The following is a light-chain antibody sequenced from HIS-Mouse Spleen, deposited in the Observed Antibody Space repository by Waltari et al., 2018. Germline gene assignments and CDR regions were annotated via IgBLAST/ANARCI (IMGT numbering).Light chain of an antibody. CDR2: DAS. Sequence: EIVLTQSPATLHLSPGERATLPCRASQSVSSYLAWYQQKPGQAPRLLIYDASNMATGIPARFSGSGSGTDVTLTISSLEPEDFAVYCCQQRSNWPTFGGGTKVEIK. V-gene: IGKV3-11*01. J-gene: IGKJ4*01. CDR1: QSVSSY. CDR3: QQRSNWPT.